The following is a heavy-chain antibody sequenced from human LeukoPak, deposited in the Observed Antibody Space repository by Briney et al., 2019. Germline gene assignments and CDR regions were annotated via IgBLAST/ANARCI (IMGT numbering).Heavy chain of an antibody. J-gene: IGHJ4*02. CDR2: INTDGSST. Sequence: GGPLRLSCAASGFTFSSYWMHWVRQAPGKGLVLVSRINTDGSSTSYADSVKGRFTISRDNAKNTLYLQMNSLRAEDTAVYYCARDRDSSGWSGGFDYWGQGTLVTVSS. V-gene: IGHV3-74*01. CDR1: GFTFSSYW. CDR3: ARDRDSSGWSGGFDY. D-gene: IGHD6-19*01.